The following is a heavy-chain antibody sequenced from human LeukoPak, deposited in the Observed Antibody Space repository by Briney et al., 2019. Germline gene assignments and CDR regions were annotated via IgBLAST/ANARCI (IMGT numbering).Heavy chain of an antibody. J-gene: IGHJ4*02. CDR1: GFTVSSNY. Sequence: GGSLRLSCAASGFTVSSNYMSWVRQAPGKGLEWVGRIKSKTDGGTTDYAAPVKGRFTISRDDSKNTLYLQMNSLKTEDTAVYYCTTEAITIFGVVISESDYWGQGTLVTVSS. CDR3: TTEAITIFGVVISESDY. V-gene: IGHV3-15*01. CDR2: IKSKTDGGTT. D-gene: IGHD3-3*01.